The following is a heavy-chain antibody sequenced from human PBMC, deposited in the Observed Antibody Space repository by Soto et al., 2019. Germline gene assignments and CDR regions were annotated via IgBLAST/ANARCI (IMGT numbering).Heavy chain of an antibody. CDR2: ISSSRSYT. Sequence: GGSLRLSCAASGFTVSSNYMSWIRQAPGKGLEWVSYISSSRSYTNYADSVKGRFTISRDNAKNSLYLQMNSLRAEDTAVYYCARDADILTGSDAFEIWGQGTMVTVSS. CDR3: ARDADILTGSDAFEI. J-gene: IGHJ3*02. D-gene: IGHD3-9*01. CDR1: GFTVSSNY. V-gene: IGHV3-11*05.